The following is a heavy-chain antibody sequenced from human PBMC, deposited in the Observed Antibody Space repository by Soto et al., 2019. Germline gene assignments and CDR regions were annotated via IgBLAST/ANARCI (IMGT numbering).Heavy chain of an antibody. CDR2: IIPIFGTA. J-gene: IGHJ6*02. CDR3: ASTPIGNYYYYYGMDV. Sequence: GASVKVSCKASGGTFSSYAISWVRQAPGQGLEWMGGIIPIFGTANYAQKFQGRVTITADESTSTAYMELSSLRSEDTAVYYCASTPIGNYYYYYGMDVWGQGTTVTVSS. D-gene: IGHD2-21*01. CDR1: GGTFSSYA. V-gene: IGHV1-69*13.